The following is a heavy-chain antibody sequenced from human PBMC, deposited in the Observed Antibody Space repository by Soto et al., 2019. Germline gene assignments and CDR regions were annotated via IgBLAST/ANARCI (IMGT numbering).Heavy chain of an antibody. CDR1: GGSLSGYY. Sequence: VQLQQWGAGLLKTSETLSLTCAVYGGSLSGYYWSWIRQTPGKRLEWVGDINHGGSANYNPSLKSRVTCSLDPSKTQFSLKLSSVIAADTAVYYCARYSSSWSKYVQHWGRGTLVTVYS. CDR3: ARYSSSWSKYVQH. CDR2: INHGGSA. D-gene: IGHD6-13*01. V-gene: IGHV4-34*01. J-gene: IGHJ1*01.